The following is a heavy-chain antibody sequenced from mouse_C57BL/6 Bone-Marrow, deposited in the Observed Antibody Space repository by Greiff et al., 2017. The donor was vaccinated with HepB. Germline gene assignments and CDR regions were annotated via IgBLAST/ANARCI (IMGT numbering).Heavy chain of an antibody. CDR1: GFTFSDFY. CDR2: SRNKANDYTT. V-gene: IGHV7-1*01. Sequence: EVMLVESGGGLVQSGRSLRLSCATSGFTFSDFYMEWVRQAPGKGLEWIAASRNKANDYTTEYSASVKGRFIVSRDTSQSILYLQMNALRAEDTAIYDCARDAPPHYYAMDYWGQGTSVTVSS. CDR3: ARDAPPHYYAMDY. D-gene: IGHD6-1*01. J-gene: IGHJ4*01.